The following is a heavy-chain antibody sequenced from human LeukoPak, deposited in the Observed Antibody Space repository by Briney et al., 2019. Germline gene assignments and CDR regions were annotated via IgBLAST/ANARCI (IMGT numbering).Heavy chain of an antibody. CDR1: GFTVSSNY. Sequence: GGSLRLSCAASGFTVSSNYMSWVRQAPGKGLEWVSVIYSGGSTYYADSVKGRFAISRDNSKNTLYLQMNSLRAEDTAVYYCARWGDYGSNGDLWGQGTLVTVSS. CDR3: ARWGDYGSNGDL. D-gene: IGHD3-22*01. V-gene: IGHV3-66*01. CDR2: IYSGGST. J-gene: IGHJ4*02.